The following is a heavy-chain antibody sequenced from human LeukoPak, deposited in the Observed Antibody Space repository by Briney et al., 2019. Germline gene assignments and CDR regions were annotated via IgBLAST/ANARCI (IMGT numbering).Heavy chain of an antibody. CDR3: ARGVPTYSSGYPYYFDY. Sequence: GGSLRLSCAASGFTFSSYGMHWVRQAPGKGLEWVAFIRYDGSNKYYADSAKGRFTISRDNSKNTLYLQMNSLRAEDTAVYYCARGVPTYSSGYPYYFDYWGQGTLVTVSS. CDR2: IRYDGSNK. J-gene: IGHJ4*02. D-gene: IGHD6-19*01. V-gene: IGHV3-30*02. CDR1: GFTFSSYG.